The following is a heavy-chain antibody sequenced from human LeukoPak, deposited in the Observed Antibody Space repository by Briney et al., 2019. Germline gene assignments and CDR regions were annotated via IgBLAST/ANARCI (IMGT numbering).Heavy chain of an antibody. D-gene: IGHD6-13*01. CDR2: ISYDGSNK. Sequence: PGRSLRLSCAASGFTFSSYGMHWVRQAPGKGLEWVAVISYDGSNKYYADSVKGRFTISRDNSKNTLYLQMNSLRAEDTAVYYCAKDPSIAAAGTYYYYGMDVWGQGTTVTVSS. CDR1: GFTFSSYG. V-gene: IGHV3-30*18. CDR3: AKDPSIAAAGTYYYYGMDV. J-gene: IGHJ6*02.